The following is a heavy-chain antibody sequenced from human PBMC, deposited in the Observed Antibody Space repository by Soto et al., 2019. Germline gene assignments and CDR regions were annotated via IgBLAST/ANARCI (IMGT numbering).Heavy chain of an antibody. CDR2: INPNSGGT. D-gene: IGHD6-13*01. CDR1: GYTFTGYC. V-gene: IGHV1-2*04. Sequence: GASVKVSCKASGYTFTGYCMHWVRQAPGQGLEWMGWINPNSGGTNYAQKFQGWVTMTRDTSISTAYMELSRLRSDDTAVYYCARGDADIAAAAPGGYYGMDVWGQGTTVTVSS. J-gene: IGHJ6*02. CDR3: ARGDADIAAAAPGGYYGMDV.